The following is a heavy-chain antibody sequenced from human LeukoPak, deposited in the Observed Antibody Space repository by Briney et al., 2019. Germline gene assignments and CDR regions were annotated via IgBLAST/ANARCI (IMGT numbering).Heavy chain of an antibody. V-gene: IGHV4-59*12. CDR2: IYYSGSA. Sequence: SQTLSPTCTVYARSISTFYWSWIRQPAGEVLEWIGYIYYSGSADYNAYLKSRVTISVDTSKNQFSLKLNSVTAADTAVYYCARLPRYGGYDHFDYWGQGILVIVSS. J-gene: IGHJ4*02. CDR3: ARLPRYGGYDHFDY. CDR1: ARSISTFY. D-gene: IGHD5-12*01.